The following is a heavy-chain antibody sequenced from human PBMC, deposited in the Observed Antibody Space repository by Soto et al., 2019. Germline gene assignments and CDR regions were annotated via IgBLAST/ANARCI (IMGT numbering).Heavy chain of an antibody. CDR1: GGSFSGYN. CDR3: ARGESGSYYYYYYGMDV. J-gene: IGHJ6*02. V-gene: IGHV4-34*01. D-gene: IGHD1-26*01. CDR2: INHSGST. Sequence: PSETLSLTCAVYGGSFSGYNWSWIRQPPGKGLEWIGEINHSGSTNYNPSLKSRVTISVDTSKNQYSLKLSSVTAADTAVYYCARGESGSYYYYYYGMDVWGQGTTVTVSS.